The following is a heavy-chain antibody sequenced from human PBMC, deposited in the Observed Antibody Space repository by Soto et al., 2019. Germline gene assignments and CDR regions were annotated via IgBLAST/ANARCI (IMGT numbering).Heavy chain of an antibody. CDR3: AKDISGEGYFDY. V-gene: IGHV3-30*18. CDR1: GFTFSSYG. D-gene: IGHD7-27*01. CDR2: ISYDGSNK. J-gene: IGHJ4*02. Sequence: QVQLVESGGGVVRPGRSLRLSCAASGFTFSSYGMHWVRQAPGKGLEWVAVISYDGSNKYYADSVKGRFTISRDNSKNTLYLQMNSLRAEDTAVYYCAKDISGEGYFDYWGQGTLVTVSS.